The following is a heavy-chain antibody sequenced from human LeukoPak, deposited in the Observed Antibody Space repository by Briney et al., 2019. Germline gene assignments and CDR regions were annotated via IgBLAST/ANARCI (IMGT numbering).Heavy chain of an antibody. D-gene: IGHD3-10*02. Sequence: GGSLRLSCAASGFTFSRYWMSWVRQAPGKGLEWVANIKQDGSEKYYVGSVKGRFTISRDNAKNSLYLQMNSLRAEDTAVYYCVKWGEVVRGDFWGQGTLVTVSS. J-gene: IGHJ4*02. CDR3: VKWGEVVRGDF. V-gene: IGHV3-7*01. CDR2: IKQDGSEK. CDR1: GFTFSRYW.